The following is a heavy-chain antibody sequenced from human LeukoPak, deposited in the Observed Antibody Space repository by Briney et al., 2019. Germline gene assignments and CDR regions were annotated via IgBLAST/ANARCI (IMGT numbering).Heavy chain of an antibody. V-gene: IGHV3-15*07. CDR1: GFTFSSFA. D-gene: IGHD3-22*01. Sequence: GGSLRLSCAASGFTFSSFAMHWVRQAPGKGLEWVGRIRSNSDGGTIDYAAPVKGRFALSRDDSKNTLYLQMNSLQTEDTAVYYCATDFYDTTWGQGTLVTASS. J-gene: IGHJ5*02. CDR3: ATDFYDTT. CDR2: IRSNSDGGTI.